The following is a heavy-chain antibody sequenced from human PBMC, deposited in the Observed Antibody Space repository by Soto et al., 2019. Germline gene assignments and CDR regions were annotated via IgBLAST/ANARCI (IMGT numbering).Heavy chain of an antibody. Sequence: QVQLVQSGAEVKKPGASVKVSCKASGYTFTNYYIHWVRQAPGQGLEWMGMINPSGGSTTYAQKFQGRVTMTRDTSTSTVVMELSSLRSEDTALYYCSRDAWYSKTYRYDMDVWGRGTTVTVSS. J-gene: IGHJ6*03. D-gene: IGHD5-18*01. CDR3: SRDAWYSKTYRYDMDV. V-gene: IGHV1-46*03. CDR2: INPSGGST. CDR1: GYTFTNYY.